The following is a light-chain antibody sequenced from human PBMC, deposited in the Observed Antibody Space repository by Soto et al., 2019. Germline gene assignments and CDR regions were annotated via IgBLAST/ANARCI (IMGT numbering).Light chain of an antibody. V-gene: IGLV8-61*01. J-gene: IGLJ3*02. CDR3: VLYMGSGIPV. Sequence: QTVVTQEPSFSVSPGGTVTLTCGLSSGSVSTSYYPSWYQQTPGQAPRTLIYSTNTRSSGVPDRFSGSILGNKAALTTTGAQADDESDYYCVLYMGSGIPVFGGGTKLTVL. CDR1: SGSVSTSYY. CDR2: STN.